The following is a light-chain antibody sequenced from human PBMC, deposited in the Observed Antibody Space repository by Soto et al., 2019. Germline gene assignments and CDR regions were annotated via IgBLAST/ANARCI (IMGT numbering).Light chain of an antibody. J-gene: IGLJ2*01. Sequence: QSALTQPRSVSGSPGQSVTISCTGTSSDVGGYNYVSWYQQHPGKAPKLMIYDVSKRPSGVPDRFSGSKSGNTASLTISGLQAEDEADYYCCSYAGQRRVFGGGTKLTVL. CDR3: CSYAGQRRV. V-gene: IGLV2-11*01. CDR1: SSDVGGYNY. CDR2: DVS.